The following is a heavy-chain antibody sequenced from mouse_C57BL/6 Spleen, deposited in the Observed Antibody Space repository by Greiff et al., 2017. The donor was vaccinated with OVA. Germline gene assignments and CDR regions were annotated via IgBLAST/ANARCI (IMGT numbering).Heavy chain of an antibody. CDR2: ILPGSGST. D-gene: IGHD2-5*01. V-gene: IGHV1-9*01. Sequence: VQLQESGAELMKPGASVKLSCKATGYTFTGYWIEWVKQRPGHGLEWIGEILPGSGSTNYNEKFKGKATFTADTSSNTAYMQLSSLTTEDSAIYYCASVRGYSNYVGYAMDYWGQGTSVTVSS. CDR1: GYTFTGYW. J-gene: IGHJ4*01. CDR3: ASVRGYSNYVGYAMDY.